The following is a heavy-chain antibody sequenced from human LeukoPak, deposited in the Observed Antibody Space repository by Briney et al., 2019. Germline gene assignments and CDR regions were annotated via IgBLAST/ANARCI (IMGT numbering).Heavy chain of an antibody. CDR1: GFIFSNYG. J-gene: IGHJ4*02. V-gene: IGHV3-33*01. CDR3: AREWGRIAVAGGPGY. D-gene: IGHD6-19*01. CDR2: IWYEGQTK. Sequence: GGSLRLSCEASGFIFSNYGMHWVRQAPGNGLEWLALIWYEGQTKFYADSVNGRFTISRDNSGNTLFLHMTNLRVEDPAVYYCAREWGRIAVAGGPGYWGQGALVTVSS.